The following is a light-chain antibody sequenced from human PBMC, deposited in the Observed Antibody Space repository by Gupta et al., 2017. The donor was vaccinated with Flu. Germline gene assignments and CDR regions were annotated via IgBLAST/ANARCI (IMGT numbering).Light chain of an antibody. CDR2: GAS. CDR3: QQYNNWPPWT. V-gene: IGKV3-15*01. CDR1: QSFSSN. Sequence: EIVMTQSPATLSVSPGERATLSCRASQSFSSNLAWYQQKPSQAPRLLIYGASTRATGIPARFSGSGSGTEFTLTISSLQSEDFAVYYCQQYNNWPPWTFGQGTKVEIK. J-gene: IGKJ1*01.